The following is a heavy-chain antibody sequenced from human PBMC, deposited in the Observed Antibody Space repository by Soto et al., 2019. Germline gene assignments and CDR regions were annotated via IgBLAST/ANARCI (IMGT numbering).Heavy chain of an antibody. J-gene: IGHJ5*02. V-gene: IGHV4-39*01. CDR3: ARHPSDFWFDP. CDR1: GGSISSSSYF. D-gene: IGHD2-21*02. CDR2: IYYSGST. Sequence: QLQLQESGPGLVKPSETLSLTCSVSGGSISSSSYFWGWIRQPPGKGLEWIGSIYYSGSTYYNSSLKSRATVSVDPSKNQFSLKLSSVTAADTAVYYCARHPSDFWFDPWGQGTLVTVSS.